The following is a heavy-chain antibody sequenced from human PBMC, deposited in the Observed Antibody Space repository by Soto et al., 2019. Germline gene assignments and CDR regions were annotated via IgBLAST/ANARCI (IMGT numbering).Heavy chain of an antibody. CDR2: IIPIFGTA. CDR3: ARGVHYDSSGYYYFY. J-gene: IGHJ4*02. V-gene: IGHV1-69*13. D-gene: IGHD3-22*01. CDR1: GGTCSRYA. Sequence: VASVKVSCKASGGTCSRYAISWERQAPGQGLEWMGGIIPIFGTANYAQRFQGRVRITADESTTTAYMELRSLRSEDTAVYYCARGVHYDSSGYYYFYWGQGTLVTVSS.